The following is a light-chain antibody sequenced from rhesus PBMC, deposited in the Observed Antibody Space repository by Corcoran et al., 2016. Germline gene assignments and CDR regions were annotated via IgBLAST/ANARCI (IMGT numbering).Light chain of an antibody. CDR1: ENVNNY. CDR2: KAS. CDR3: QPGYGTTLT. Sequence: DIQMTQSPSSLSASVGDRVTITCRASENVNNYLNWYQQKPGKAPKLLIYKASTLQRGVPSRLSGSGSGTDYTFTISSLQPEDVATYYCQPGYGTTLTFGGGTKVEIK. V-gene: IGKV1-74*01. J-gene: IGKJ4*01.